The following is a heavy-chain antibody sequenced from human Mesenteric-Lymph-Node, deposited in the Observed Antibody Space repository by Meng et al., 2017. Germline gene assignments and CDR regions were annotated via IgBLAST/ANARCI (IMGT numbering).Heavy chain of an antibody. D-gene: IGHD4-17*01. J-gene: IGHJ2*01. V-gene: IGHV3-48*03. CDR2: ISSSGSTI. CDR3: ARDLNWLDYGDHYGTNWYFDL. Sequence: GESLKISCAASGFTFSSYEMNWVRQAPGKGLEWVSYISSSGSTIYYADSVKGRFTISRANAKNSLYLQMNSLRAEDTAVYYCARDLNWLDYGDHYGTNWYFDLWGRGTLVTVSS. CDR1: GFTFSSYE.